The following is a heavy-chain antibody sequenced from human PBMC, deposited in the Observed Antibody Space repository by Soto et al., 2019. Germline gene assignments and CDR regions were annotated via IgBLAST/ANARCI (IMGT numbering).Heavy chain of an antibody. Sequence: ASVKVSCKASGGTFSSYAISWVRQAPGQGLEWMGGIIPIFGTANYAQKFQGRVTITADESTSTAYMELSSLRSEDTAVYYCASFIAAGTSFYYYYGMDVWGQGNPGHRLL. CDR3: ASFIAAGTSFYYYYGMDV. V-gene: IGHV1-69*13. J-gene: IGHJ6*02. D-gene: IGHD6-13*01. CDR2: IIPIFGTA. CDR1: GGTFSSYA.